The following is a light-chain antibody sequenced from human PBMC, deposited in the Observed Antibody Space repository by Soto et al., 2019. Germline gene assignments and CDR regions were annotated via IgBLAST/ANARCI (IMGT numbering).Light chain of an antibody. V-gene: IGKV1-5*01. CDR1: QNIMSR. J-gene: IGKJ1*01. CDR2: DAS. Sequence: DFLMTQSPSTLSASVGDRVTITCRASQNIMSRLAWFQQKPGKAPKLLIYDASSLESGVPQRFSGSGSGTEFTLTISSLQTDDFSPYYCQQYHSYWTFGQGTKVE. CDR3: QQYHSYWT.